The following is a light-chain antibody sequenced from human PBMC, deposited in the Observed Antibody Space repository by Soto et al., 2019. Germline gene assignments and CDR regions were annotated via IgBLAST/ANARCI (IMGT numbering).Light chain of an antibody. CDR2: DAS. Sequence: EIVLTQSPATLSLSPGERATLSCRASQTVSSYLAWYQQKPGQAPRLLIYDASNRATGIPARFSGSGSGTDSTLSISSLEPEDFAVYYCQQRSNWPPTFGQGTRLEI. J-gene: IGKJ5*01. V-gene: IGKV3-11*01. CDR3: QQRSNWPPT. CDR1: QTVSSY.